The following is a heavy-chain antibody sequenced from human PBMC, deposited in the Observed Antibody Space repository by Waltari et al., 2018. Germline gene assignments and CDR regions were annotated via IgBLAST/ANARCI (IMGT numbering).Heavy chain of an antibody. J-gene: IGHJ4*02. Sequence: EVQLLESGGGLVQPGGSLRLSCAASGFTFSSYDMSWVRQDPGKGLEWVSAISGSGGSTYYADSVKGRFTISRDNSKNTLYLQMNSLRAEDTAVYYCAKGSGYDFWSGYFDYWGQGTLVTVSS. D-gene: IGHD3-3*01. CDR3: AKGSGYDFWSGYFDY. CDR2: ISGSGGST. CDR1: GFTFSSYD. V-gene: IGHV3-23*01.